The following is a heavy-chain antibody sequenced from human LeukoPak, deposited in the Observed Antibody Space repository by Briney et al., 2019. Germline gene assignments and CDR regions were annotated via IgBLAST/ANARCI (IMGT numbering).Heavy chain of an antibody. CDR2: IKEDASEE. CDR3: AIAAGWELGY. Sequence: PGGSLRLSCAVSGFTSSRHWMSWVRQTPEKGLEWVANIKEDASEENYVDSVKGRFTISRDNAKNSLYLQMNSLRAEGTAVYYCAIAAGWELGYWGQGTLVTVSS. J-gene: IGHJ4*02. CDR1: GFTSSRHW. D-gene: IGHD6-25*01. V-gene: IGHV3-7*01.